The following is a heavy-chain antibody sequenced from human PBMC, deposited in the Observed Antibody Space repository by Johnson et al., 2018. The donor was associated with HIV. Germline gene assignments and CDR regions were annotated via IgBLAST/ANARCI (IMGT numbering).Heavy chain of an antibody. V-gene: IGHV3-30*02. CDR2: IQYDGSSK. Sequence: QVQLVESGGGLVQPGGSLRLSCAASGFTFNTYWMTWVRQAPGKGLEWVTFIQYDGSSKYSADSVKGRFIISRDISKKTVFLQMNSLRAEDTALYYCARDGVPPTIRGAFDIWGQGTMVTVSS. D-gene: IGHD2-2*01. CDR1: GFTFNTYW. J-gene: IGHJ3*02. CDR3: ARDGVPPTIRGAFDI.